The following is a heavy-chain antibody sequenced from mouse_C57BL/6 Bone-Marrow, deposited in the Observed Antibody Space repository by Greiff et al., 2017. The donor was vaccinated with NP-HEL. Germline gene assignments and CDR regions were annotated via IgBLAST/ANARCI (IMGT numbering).Heavy chain of an antibody. CDR1: GYAFSSSW. V-gene: IGHV1-82*01. CDR3: ARSDYYGSRYFDY. D-gene: IGHD1-1*01. CDR2: IYPGDGDT. Sequence: QVQLQQSGPELVKPGASVKISCEASGYAFSSSWMNWVKQRPGKGLEWIGRIYPGDGDTNYNGKFKGKATLTADKSSSTAYMQRSSLTSEDSAVYFCARSDYYGSRYFDYWGQGTTLTVSS. J-gene: IGHJ2*01.